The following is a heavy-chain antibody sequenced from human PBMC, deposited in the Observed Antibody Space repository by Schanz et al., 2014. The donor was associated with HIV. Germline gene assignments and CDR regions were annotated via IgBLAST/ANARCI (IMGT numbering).Heavy chain of an antibody. CDR1: GFTFSSYG. CDR2: ISFDGTKK. J-gene: IGHJ4*02. Sequence: QVQLVESGGGVVQPGRSLRLSCAASGFTFSSYGMYWVRQAPGKGLEWVAVISFDGTKKHYADSVKGRFTISRDSSKNTLHLQMSSLRAEDTAVYYCAKDPNDREKAFDYWGQGTLVTVSS. D-gene: IGHD3-22*01. V-gene: IGHV3-30*18. CDR3: AKDPNDREKAFDY.